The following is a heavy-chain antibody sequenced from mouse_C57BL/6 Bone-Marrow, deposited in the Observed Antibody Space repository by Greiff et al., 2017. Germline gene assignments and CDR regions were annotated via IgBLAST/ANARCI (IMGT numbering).Heavy chain of an antibody. J-gene: IGHJ2*01. CDR2: IDPENGDT. V-gene: IGHV14-4*01. D-gene: IGHD5-5*01. CDR1: GFNIKDDY. CDR3: TLPYYFDY. Sequence: EVHLVESGAELVRPGASVKLSCTASGFNIKDDYMHWVKQRPEQGLEWIGWIDPENGDTEYASKFQGKATITADTSSNTAYLQLSSLTSEDTAVYYCTLPYYFDYWGQGTTLTVSS.